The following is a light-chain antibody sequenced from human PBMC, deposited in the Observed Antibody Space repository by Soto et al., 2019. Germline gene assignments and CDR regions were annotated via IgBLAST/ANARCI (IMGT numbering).Light chain of an antibody. CDR3: HHFSHYPFI. CDR2: DAS. CDR1: QGISSA. J-gene: IGKJ2*01. Sequence: AVQLTQSPSSLSASVGDRVSITCRASQGISSALAWYQQKPGKVPKLLIFDASSLESGVPSRFSGSGSGTVFTLTISSLQPEDFATYSCHHFSHYPFIFARGTKLEIK. V-gene: IGKV1D-13*01.